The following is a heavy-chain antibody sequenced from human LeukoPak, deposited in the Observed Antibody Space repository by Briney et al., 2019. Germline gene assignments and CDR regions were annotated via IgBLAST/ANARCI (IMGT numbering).Heavy chain of an antibody. D-gene: IGHD5-18*01. Sequence: GGSLRLSCAASGFTLSSYWMHWVRQAPGKGLVWVSGIDSDGRSTSYADSVKDRFTISRDPAKNTLFLQMNSLRAEDTAVYYCARDTAPSYWGQGTLVTVSS. V-gene: IGHV3-74*01. J-gene: IGHJ4*02. CDR2: IDSDGRST. CDR3: ARDTAPSY. CDR1: GFTLSSYW.